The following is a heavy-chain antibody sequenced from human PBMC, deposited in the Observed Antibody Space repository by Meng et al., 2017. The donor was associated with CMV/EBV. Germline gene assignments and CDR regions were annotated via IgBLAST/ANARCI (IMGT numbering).Heavy chain of an antibody. CDR2: IYYSGST. CDR3: ARVPITYYYGSGSYYFDY. D-gene: IGHD3-10*01. V-gene: IGHV4-30-4*08. CDR1: GGSISSGDYY. Sequence: QGQLQEPGPGLVKPSQTLSLTCTVSGGSISSGDYYWSWIRQPPGKGLEWIGYIYYSGSTYYNPSLKSRVTISVDTSKNQFSLKLSSVTAADTAVYYCARVPITYYYGSGSYYFDYWGQGTLVTVSS. J-gene: IGHJ4*02.